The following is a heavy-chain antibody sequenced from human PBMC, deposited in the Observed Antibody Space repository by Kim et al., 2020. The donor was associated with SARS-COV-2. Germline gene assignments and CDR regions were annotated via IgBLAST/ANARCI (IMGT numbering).Heavy chain of an antibody. Sequence: GGSLRLSCAASGFTFSSYWMSWVRQAPGKGLEWVANIKQDGSEKYYVDSVKGRFTISRDNAKNSLYLQMNSLRAEDTAVYYCASSGILTGRHKGEYDYWGQGTLVTVSS. CDR3: ASSGILTGRHKGEYDY. D-gene: IGHD3-9*01. J-gene: IGHJ4*02. CDR2: IKQDGSEK. V-gene: IGHV3-7*03. CDR1: GFTFSSYW.